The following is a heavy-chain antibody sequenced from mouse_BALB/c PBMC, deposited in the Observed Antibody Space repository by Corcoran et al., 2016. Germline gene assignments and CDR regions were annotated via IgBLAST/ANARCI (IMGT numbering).Heavy chain of an antibody. CDR2: IYWDDDK. V-gene: IGHV8-12*01. Sequence: QVTLKESGPGILQPSQTLSLTCSFSGFSLSTSGMGVSWIRQPSGKGLEWLAHIYWDDDKCYNPSLKSRLTISKDTSSNQVFRKITSWDTADTATYYCARREYYGSSHGDYWGQGTTLTVSS. D-gene: IGHD1-1*01. CDR3: ARREYYGSSHGDY. J-gene: IGHJ2*01. CDR1: GFSLSTSGMG.